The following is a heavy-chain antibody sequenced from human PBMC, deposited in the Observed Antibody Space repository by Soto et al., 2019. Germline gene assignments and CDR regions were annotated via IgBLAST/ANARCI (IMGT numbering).Heavy chain of an antibody. CDR2: INPNSGGT. Sequence: QVQLVQSGAEVKKPGASVKVSCKASGYTFTGYYMHWVRQAPGQGLEWMGLINPNSGGTNYAQKFQGGVTMTRDASISTAYTERSRIRSDDTAVYYCAREEPRESYFDYWGQGTLVTVSS. J-gene: IGHJ4*02. CDR3: AREEPRESYFDY. D-gene: IGHD3-10*01. V-gene: IGHV1-2*02. CDR1: GYTFTGYY.